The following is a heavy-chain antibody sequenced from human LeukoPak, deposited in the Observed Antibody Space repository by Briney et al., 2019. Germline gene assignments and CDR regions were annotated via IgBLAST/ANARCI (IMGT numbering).Heavy chain of an antibody. V-gene: IGHV3-23*01. CDR1: GLTFSSYA. J-gene: IGHJ6*02. D-gene: IGHD4-17*01. Sequence: AGGSLRLSCAASGLTFSSYAMSWVRQAPGKGLEWVSSISGSGGSTYYADSVKGRFTISRDNSKNTLYLQMNSLRAEDTAVYYCAKATDYGDYFDYYYGMDVWGQGTTVTVSS. CDR3: AKATDYGDYFDYYYGMDV. CDR2: ISGSGGST.